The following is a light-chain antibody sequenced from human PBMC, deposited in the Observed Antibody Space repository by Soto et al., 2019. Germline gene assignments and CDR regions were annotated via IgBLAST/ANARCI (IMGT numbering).Light chain of an antibody. V-gene: IGKV3-20*01. CDR1: QSVSSY. J-gene: IGKJ1*01. Sequence: VLTQSPATLSLSPGERATLSCRASQSVSSYLAWYQRKPGQSPRLLIFGASIRDPGLPDRFSGGGYGRDFTLTISRLEPEDSAVYYCQQYGSSPGTFGQGTKVDIK. CDR3: QQYGSSPGT. CDR2: GAS.